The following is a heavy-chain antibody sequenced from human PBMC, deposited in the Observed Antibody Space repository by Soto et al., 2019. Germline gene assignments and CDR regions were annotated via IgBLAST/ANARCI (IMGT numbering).Heavy chain of an antibody. D-gene: IGHD2-15*01. CDR1: GGTFRNLA. J-gene: IGHJ3*01. CDR3: ARRGVSHSNAFDF. CDR2: FIPIIGGG. Sequence: QVQLVQSGAEVKKPGSSVKVSCKASGGTFRNLAINWVRQAPEQGLEWMGGFIPIIGGGINAQKFQGRVTITSDESTSTAYMELSSLKSEDTAMYFCARRGVSHSNAFDFWGQGTMVTVSS. V-gene: IGHV1-69*01.